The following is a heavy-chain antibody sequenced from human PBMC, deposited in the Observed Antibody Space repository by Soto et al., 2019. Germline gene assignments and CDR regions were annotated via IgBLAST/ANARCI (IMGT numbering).Heavy chain of an antibody. V-gene: IGHV1-8*02. CDR3: ARVLRFLENTYFHYYYMDV. Sequence: ASVKVSCKASGYTFSTYDINWVRQATGQGLEWMGWMTPNSGNTGYAQKFQGRVTMTRNTSISTAYMELSSLRSEDTAVYYCARVLRFLENTYFHYYYMDVWGKGTTVTVSS. J-gene: IGHJ6*03. D-gene: IGHD3-3*01. CDR1: GYTFSTYD. CDR2: MTPNSGNT.